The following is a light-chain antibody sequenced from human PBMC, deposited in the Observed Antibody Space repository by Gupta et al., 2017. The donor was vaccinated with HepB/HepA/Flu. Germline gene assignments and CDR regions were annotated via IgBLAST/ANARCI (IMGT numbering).Light chain of an antibody. Sequence: EIVIAQSTLYLPVTPGRPPSISCRSSHCLLHSHGYNLLDWYLQKPGQSPQVLFYLASKRTSGVPDWFSGSGSGTDFTLQISRVEAEDVGLYYCRHTLQSPRTFGHGPKVEIK. CDR2: LAS. CDR1: HCLLHSHGYNL. J-gene: IGKJ1*01. V-gene: IGKV2-28*01. CDR3: RHTLQSPRT.